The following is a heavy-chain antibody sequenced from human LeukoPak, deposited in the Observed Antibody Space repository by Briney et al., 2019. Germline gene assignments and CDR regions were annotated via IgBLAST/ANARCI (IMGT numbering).Heavy chain of an antibody. Sequence: GESLNISCKGSGYSFTSYWIGWVRPMPGKGLEWMGIIYSGDSDTRYSTPFQGQVTISAAKSISTAYLQWSSLKASDTGMYYCARCGDFWSGYRSYYFDYWGQGTLVTVSS. CDR1: GYSFTSYW. J-gene: IGHJ4*02. CDR2: IYSGDSDT. CDR3: ARCGDFWSGYRSYYFDY. V-gene: IGHV5-51*01. D-gene: IGHD3-3*01.